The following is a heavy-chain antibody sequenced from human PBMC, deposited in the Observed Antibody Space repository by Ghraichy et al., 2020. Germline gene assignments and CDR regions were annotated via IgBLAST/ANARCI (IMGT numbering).Heavy chain of an antibody. CDR2: IYYSGST. CDR1: GGSVSSGGYY. V-gene: IGHV4-31*03. CDR3: ARDEWATVNRWYFDL. Sequence: SETLSLTCTVSGGSVSSGGYYWSWIRQHPGKGLEWIGYIYYSGSTYYNPSLKSRVTISVDTSKNQFSLKLSSVTAADTAVYYCARDEWATVNRWYFDLWGRGALVTVSS. J-gene: IGHJ2*01. D-gene: IGHD4-17*01.